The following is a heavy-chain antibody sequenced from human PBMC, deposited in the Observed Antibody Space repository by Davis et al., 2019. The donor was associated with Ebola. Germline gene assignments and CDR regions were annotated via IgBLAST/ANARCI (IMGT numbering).Heavy chain of an antibody. CDR1: GFTFSSYS. V-gene: IGHV3-48*01. Sequence: GESLKISCAASGFTFSSYSMNWVRQAPGKGLEWVSYISSSGSTIYYADSVKGRFTISRDDSKNTAYLQMNSLRAEDTAVYYCARGGDSSGWGFRFDPWGQGTLVTVSS. J-gene: IGHJ5*02. CDR2: ISSSGSTI. D-gene: IGHD6-19*01. CDR3: ARGGDSSGWGFRFDP.